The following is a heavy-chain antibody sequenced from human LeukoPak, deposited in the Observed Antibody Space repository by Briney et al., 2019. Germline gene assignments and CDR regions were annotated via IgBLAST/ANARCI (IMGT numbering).Heavy chain of an antibody. CDR2: IYYSVST. J-gene: IGHJ3*02. Sequence: SETLSLTCTVSGASFSSSYWSWVRQPPGKRLEWIGFIYYSVSTNSNPSLKSRVTISADTSKNQFSLKLSSVTAADTAVYYCVRGNYDNRGYSNAFDIWGQGAMVTVSS. CDR3: VRGNYDNRGYSNAFDI. D-gene: IGHD3-22*01. V-gene: IGHV4-59*01. CDR1: GASFSSSY.